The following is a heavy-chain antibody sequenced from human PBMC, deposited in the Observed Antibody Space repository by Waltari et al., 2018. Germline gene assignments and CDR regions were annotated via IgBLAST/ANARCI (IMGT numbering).Heavy chain of an antibody. CDR3: ARRRLLWFGESYWFDP. D-gene: IGHD3-10*01. V-gene: IGHV1-69*01. CDR1: GGTFSSYA. Sequence: QVQPGQSGAEVTKPGSSVKVLCQASGGTFSSYAISWVRQAPGQGLEWMGGIIPIFGTANYAQKFQGRVTITADESTSTAYMELSSLRSEDTAVYYCARRRLLWFGESYWFDPWGQGTLVTVSS. CDR2: IIPIFGTA. J-gene: IGHJ5*02.